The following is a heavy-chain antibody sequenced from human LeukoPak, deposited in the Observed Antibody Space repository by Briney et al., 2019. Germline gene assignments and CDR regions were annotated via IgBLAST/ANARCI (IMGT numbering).Heavy chain of an antibody. D-gene: IGHD3-10*01. V-gene: IGHV3-23*01. CDR2: ISGSDGST. CDR3: AKEPYDSGTYYQSH. CDR1: GFTFSSYA. J-gene: IGHJ4*02. Sequence: GRSMRLSWAASGFTFSSYAMSWVRQAPGKGLEWVSGISGSDGSTYFADSVKGRFTISRDNSKNTLYLQMNSLRAEDTAVYYCAKEPYDSGTYYQSHWGQGTLVTVSS.